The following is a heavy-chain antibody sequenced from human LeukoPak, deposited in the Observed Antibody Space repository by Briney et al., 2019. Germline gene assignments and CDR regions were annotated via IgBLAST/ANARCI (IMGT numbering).Heavy chain of an antibody. J-gene: IGHJ3*02. V-gene: IGHV3-30-3*01. D-gene: IGHD6-6*01. CDR1: GFTFSSYA. CDR2: ISYDGSNK. CDR3: ARSTLAARPGAFDI. Sequence: GGSLRLSCAASGFTFSSYAMHWVRQAPGKGLEWVAVISYDGSNKYYADSVKGRFTISRDNAKNSLYLQMNSLRAEDTAVYYCARSTLAARPGAFDIWGQGTMVTVSS.